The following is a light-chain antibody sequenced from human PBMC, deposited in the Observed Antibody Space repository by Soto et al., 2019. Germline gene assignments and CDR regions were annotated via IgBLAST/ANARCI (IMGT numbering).Light chain of an antibody. CDR2: YDS. Sequence: SYELTQPPSGSVAPGKTARITCGGNNIGSKSVPWYQQKPGQAPVLVIYYDSDRPSGIPERFSGSNSGNTATLTISRVEAGDEADYYCQVWDSSSDRGVFGGGTKLTVL. J-gene: IGLJ2*01. CDR3: QVWDSSSDRGV. CDR1: NIGSKS. V-gene: IGLV3-21*04.